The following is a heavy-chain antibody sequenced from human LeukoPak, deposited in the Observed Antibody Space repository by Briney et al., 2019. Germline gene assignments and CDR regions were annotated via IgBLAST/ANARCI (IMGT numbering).Heavy chain of an antibody. CDR2: IYYSGST. V-gene: IGHV4-59*08. CDR3: ARHGNWGVYFYYCMDV. CDR1: GGSISSYY. J-gene: IGHJ6*02. Sequence: SETLSLTCTVSGGSISSYYWSWIRQPPGKGLEWIGYIYYSGSTDHNPSLKSRVTISVDTSKNQFSLNLSSVTAADTAVYYCARHGNWGVYFYYCMDVWGQGTTVTVSS. D-gene: IGHD3-16*01.